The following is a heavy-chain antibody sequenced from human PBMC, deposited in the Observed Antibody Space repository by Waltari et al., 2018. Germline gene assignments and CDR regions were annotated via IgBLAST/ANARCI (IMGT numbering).Heavy chain of an antibody. CDR1: GYIFPSYA. Sequence: QVQLVQSGSELKKPGASVKISCKASGYIFPSYAINWVRQAPGQGLELMGWIITSTGNPTYAQGFTGRFVFSLDTSVSTAYLEINNLKAEDTAVYYCTREVVPAATIVVNWFDPWGQGTLVTVSS. CDR3: TREVVPAATIVVNWFDP. J-gene: IGHJ5*02. V-gene: IGHV7-4-1*02. CDR2: IITSTGNP. D-gene: IGHD2-2*01.